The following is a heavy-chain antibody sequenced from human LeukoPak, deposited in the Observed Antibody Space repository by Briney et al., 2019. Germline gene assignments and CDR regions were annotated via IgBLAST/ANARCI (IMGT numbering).Heavy chain of an antibody. CDR1: GFTFSSYR. V-gene: IGHV3-21*01. Sequence: GGSPRLSCAASGFTFSSYRMNWVRQAPGKGLEWVSSISSSSSYRYYVDSVKGRFTISRDNAKNSLYLQMNSLRAEDTAVYYCARGDYYDFYFDYWGQGTLVTVSS. CDR2: ISSSSSYR. CDR3: ARGDYYDFYFDY. D-gene: IGHD3/OR15-3a*01. J-gene: IGHJ4*02.